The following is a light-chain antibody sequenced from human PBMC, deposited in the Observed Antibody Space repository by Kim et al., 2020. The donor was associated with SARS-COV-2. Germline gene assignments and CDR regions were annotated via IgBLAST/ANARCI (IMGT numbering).Light chain of an antibody. CDR1: QRVKNNY. V-gene: IGKV3-20*01. CDR3: HQYGNTPRT. CDR2: DAS. J-gene: IGKJ2*01. Sequence: LSPGEMATRSCRASQRVKNNYLAWYHQKPGQAPRLLIYDASSRATGIPDKFSGSGSGTDFTLTISRLEPEDFAVYYCHQYGNTPRTFGQGTKLEI.